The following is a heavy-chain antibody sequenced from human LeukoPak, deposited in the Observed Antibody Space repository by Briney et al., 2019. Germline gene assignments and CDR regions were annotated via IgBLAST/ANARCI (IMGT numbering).Heavy chain of an antibody. Sequence: SQTLSLTCAISGDSVSSNSAAWNWISQSPPRALEWLGRTYYRSKWYNDYAVSVKSRITINPDTSKNQFSLQLNSVTPEDTAVYYCASWSFQTASFDYWGQGTLVTVSS. D-gene: IGHD3-9*01. J-gene: IGHJ4*02. CDR2: TYYRSKWYN. V-gene: IGHV6-1*01. CDR1: GDSVSSNSAA. CDR3: ASWSFQTASFDY.